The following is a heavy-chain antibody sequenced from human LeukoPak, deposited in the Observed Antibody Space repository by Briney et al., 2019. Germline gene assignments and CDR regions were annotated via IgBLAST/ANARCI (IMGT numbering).Heavy chain of an antibody. CDR2: ISGSGGST. CDR1: GFTFSSYG. CDR3: ARGALMASRRHYYYMDV. J-gene: IGHJ6*03. D-gene: IGHD5-24*01. Sequence: PGGSLRLSCAASGFTFSSYGMSWVRQAPGKGLEWVSAISGSGGSTYYADSVKGRFTISRDNAKNTLYLQMNSLRAEDTAVYYCARGALMASRRHYYYMDVWGKGTTVTISS. V-gene: IGHV3-23*01.